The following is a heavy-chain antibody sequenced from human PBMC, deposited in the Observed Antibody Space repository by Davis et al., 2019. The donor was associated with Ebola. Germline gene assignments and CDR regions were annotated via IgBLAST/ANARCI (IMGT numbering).Heavy chain of an antibody. V-gene: IGHV1-69*13. Sequence: AASVKVSCKASGGTFSSYAISWVRQAPGQGLEWMGGIIPIFGTANYAQKFQGRVTITADESTSTAYMELSSLRSEDTAVYYCARDHSNYARDNWFDPWGQGTLVTVSS. J-gene: IGHJ5*02. CDR2: IIPIFGTA. CDR3: ARDHSNYARDNWFDP. CDR1: GGTFSSYA. D-gene: IGHD4-11*01.